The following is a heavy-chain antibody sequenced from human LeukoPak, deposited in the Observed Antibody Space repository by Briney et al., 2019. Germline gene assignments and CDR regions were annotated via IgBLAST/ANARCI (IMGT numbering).Heavy chain of an antibody. J-gene: IGHJ4*01. V-gene: IGHV1-2*02. D-gene: IGHD4-23*01. CDR1: GYTFTSFY. Sequence: PVASVKVSCKTSGYTFTSFYIHWVRQAPGQGLEWMGWINPNTGGTNCAQNFQGRVTMTRDTSISTAYLELSRLRSDDTAVYYCARETLYWGHGTLVTVSS. CDR3: ARETLY. CDR2: INPNTGGT.